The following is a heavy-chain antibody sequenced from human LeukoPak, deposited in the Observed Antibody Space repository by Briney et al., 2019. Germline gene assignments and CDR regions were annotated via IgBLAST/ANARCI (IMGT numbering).Heavy chain of an antibody. Sequence: GASVKVSCKASGYTFTSYYMHWVRQAPGQGLEWMGIINPSGGSTSYAQKFQGRVTMTRDMSTSTVYMELSSLRSEDTAVYYCATTVVTPGNYYYYYMDVWGKGTTVTVSS. V-gene: IGHV1-46*01. CDR2: INPSGGST. CDR3: ATTVVTPGNYYYYYMDV. J-gene: IGHJ6*03. CDR1: GYTFTSYY. D-gene: IGHD4-23*01.